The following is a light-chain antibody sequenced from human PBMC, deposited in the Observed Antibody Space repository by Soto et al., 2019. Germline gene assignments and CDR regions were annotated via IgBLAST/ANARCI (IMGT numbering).Light chain of an antibody. CDR2: GAS. J-gene: IGKJ3*01. CDR1: QSVSSN. V-gene: IGKV3-15*01. CDR3: QQYNNWPPFT. Sequence: ELVMTQSPATLSVSPGERATLSCRASQSVSSNLAWYQQKPGQAPRLLIYGASTRATGIPARFSGSGSGTAFTLTISSLQSEDFAVYYCQQYNNWPPFTFGPGTKVDI.